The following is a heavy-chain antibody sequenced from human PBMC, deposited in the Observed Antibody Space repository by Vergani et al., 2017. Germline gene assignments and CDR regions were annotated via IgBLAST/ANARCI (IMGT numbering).Heavy chain of an antibody. CDR1: GGSISSGSYY. J-gene: IGHJ3*02. V-gene: IGHV4-61*02. Sequence: QVQLQESGPGLVKPSQTLSLTCTVSGGSISSGSYYWSWIRQPAGKGLEWIGRIYTSGSTNYNPSLKSRVTISVDTSKNQFSLKLSSVTAADTAECYCARTSPRYCSSTSCPEAFDIWGQGTMVTVSS. D-gene: IGHD2-2*01. CDR3: ARTSPRYCSSTSCPEAFDI. CDR2: IYTSGST.